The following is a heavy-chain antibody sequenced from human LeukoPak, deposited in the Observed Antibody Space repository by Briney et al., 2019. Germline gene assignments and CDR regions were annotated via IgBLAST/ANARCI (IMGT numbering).Heavy chain of an antibody. D-gene: IGHD7-27*01. CDR3: AKDRYLGINWYFDL. J-gene: IGHJ2*01. Sequence: QPGGSLRLSGAASGFTFSSYAMSWVRQAPGKGLEWVSAISGSGGSTYYADSVKGRFTISRDNSKNTLYLQMNSLRAEDTAVYYCAKDRYLGINWYFDLWGRGTLVTVSS. CDR1: GFTFSSYA. V-gene: IGHV3-23*01. CDR2: ISGSGGST.